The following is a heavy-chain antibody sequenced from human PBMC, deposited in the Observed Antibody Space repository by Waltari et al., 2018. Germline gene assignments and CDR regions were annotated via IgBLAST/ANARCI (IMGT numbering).Heavy chain of an antibody. CDR2: ISSSSSYI. CDR1: GFTFSSYS. CDR3: AREPVLCPYAVEI. V-gene: IGHV3-21*01. Sequence: EVQLVHSGVGLVKPGGFLILFCGASGFTFSSYSMDWVRQAPGNGLEWVSNISSSSSYIYYAESVKDRFSLSRVNAKNSLYLQINSLRAEDTAGYYCAREPVLCPYAVEIWGQGTMVTVSS. J-gene: IGHJ3*02. D-gene: IGHD2-21*01.